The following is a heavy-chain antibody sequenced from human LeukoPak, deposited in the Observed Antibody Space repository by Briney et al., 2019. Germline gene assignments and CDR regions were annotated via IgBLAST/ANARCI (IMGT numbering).Heavy chain of an antibody. CDR3: AKAPGGITIFGVVIPGFDY. CDR1: GFTFSSYA. V-gene: IGHV3-23*01. Sequence: PGGSLRLSCAASGFTFSSYAMSWVRQAPGKGLEWVSAISGSGGSTYYADSVKGRFTISRDNSKNTLYLQMNSLRAEDTAVYYCAKAPGGITIFGVVIPGFDYRGQGTLVTVSS. CDR2: ISGSGGST. J-gene: IGHJ4*02. D-gene: IGHD3-3*01.